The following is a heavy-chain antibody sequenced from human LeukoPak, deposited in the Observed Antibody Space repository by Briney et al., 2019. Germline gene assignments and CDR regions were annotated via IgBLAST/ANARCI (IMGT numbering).Heavy chain of an antibody. J-gene: IGHJ5*02. CDR3: AKDRQERFLEHRWWFDP. CDR1: GFTFSSYA. D-gene: IGHD3-3*01. CDR2: ISGSGAST. V-gene: IGHV3-23*01. Sequence: GGSLRLSCATSGFTFSSYAMSWVRQAPGKGLEWVSAISGSGASTYYADSVKGRFTISRDNSKNALDLQMNSLRAEDTAIHYCAKDRQERFLEHRWWFDPWGQGTLVTVSS.